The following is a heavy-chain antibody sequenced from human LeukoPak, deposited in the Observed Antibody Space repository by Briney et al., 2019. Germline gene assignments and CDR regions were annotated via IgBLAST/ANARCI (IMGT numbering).Heavy chain of an antibody. Sequence: GGSLRPSCAASGFTFSDYYMSWIRQAPGKGLEWVSYISSSGSTIYYADSVKGRFTISRDNAKNSLYLQMNSLRAEDTAVYYCARYQLLYYFDYWGQGTLVTVSS. V-gene: IGHV3-11*01. D-gene: IGHD2-2*01. J-gene: IGHJ4*02. CDR2: ISSSGSTI. CDR1: GFTFSDYY. CDR3: ARYQLLYYFDY.